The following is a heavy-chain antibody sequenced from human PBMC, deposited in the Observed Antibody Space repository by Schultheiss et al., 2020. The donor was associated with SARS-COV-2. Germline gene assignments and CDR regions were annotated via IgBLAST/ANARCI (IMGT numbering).Heavy chain of an antibody. CDR2: ISSSGSTI. V-gene: IGHV3-48*01. D-gene: IGHD3-10*01. Sequence: GGSLRLSCAASGFSFSDYWMHWVRQAPGKGLEWVSYISSSGSTIYYADSVKGRFTISRDNSKNTLYLQMNSLRAEDSAVYYCARAAYGLGSSIYYGLDVWGQGTTVTVSS. CDR1: GFSFSDYW. J-gene: IGHJ6*02. CDR3: ARAAYGLGSSIYYGLDV.